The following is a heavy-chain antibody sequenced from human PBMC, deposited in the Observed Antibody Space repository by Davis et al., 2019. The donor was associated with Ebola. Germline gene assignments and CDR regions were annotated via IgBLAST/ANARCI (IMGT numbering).Heavy chain of an antibody. CDR2: INHSGST. Sequence: SETLSLTCTVSGGSISSSSYYWGWIRQPPGKGLEWIGEINHSGSTNYNPSLKSRVTISVDTSKNQFSLKLSSVTAADTAVYYCARGLSIRAFDIWGQGTMVTVSS. J-gene: IGHJ3*02. CDR1: GGSISSSSYY. V-gene: IGHV4-39*07. CDR3: ARGLSIRAFDI. D-gene: IGHD2-21*01.